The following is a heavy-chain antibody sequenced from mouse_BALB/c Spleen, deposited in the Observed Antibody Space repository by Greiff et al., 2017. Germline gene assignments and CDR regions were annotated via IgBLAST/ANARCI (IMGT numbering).Heavy chain of an antibody. J-gene: IGHJ3*01. V-gene: IGHV2-2*02. D-gene: IGHD2-1*01. CDR2: IWSGGST. Sequence: VKLMESGPGLVQPSQSLSITCTVSGFSLTSYGVHWVRQSPGKGLEWLGVIWSGGSTDYNAAFISRLSISKDNSKSQVFFKMNSLQANDTAIYYCARKGVNGNYETFAYWGQGTLVTVSA. CDR1: GFSLTSYG. CDR3: ARKGVNGNYETFAY.